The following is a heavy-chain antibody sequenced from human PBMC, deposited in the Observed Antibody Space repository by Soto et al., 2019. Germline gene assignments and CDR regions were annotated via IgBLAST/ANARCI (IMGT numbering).Heavy chain of an antibody. V-gene: IGHV4-34*01. CDR2: INHSGST. CDR3: ARGYDGGFDY. J-gene: IGHJ4*02. CDR1: GGSFSGYY. D-gene: IGHD3-22*01. Sequence: QVQLQLWGAGLLKPSETLSLTCAVYGGSFSGYYWSWIRQPPGKGLEWIGEINHSGSTNYNPSLKSRVTISVDTSKNQFSLKLSSVTAADTAVYYCARGYDGGFDYWGQGTLVTVSS.